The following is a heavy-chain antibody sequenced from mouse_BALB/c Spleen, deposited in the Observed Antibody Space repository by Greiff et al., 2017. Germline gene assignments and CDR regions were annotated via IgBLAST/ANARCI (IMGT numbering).Heavy chain of an antibody. D-gene: IGHD2-4*01. CDR1: GYTFTSYW. CDR3: TRGGYDYEFAY. Sequence: QVQLQQPGAELVRPGASVKLSCKASGYTFTSYWINWVKQRPGQGLEWIGNIYPSDSYTNYNQKFKDKATLTVDKSSSTAYMQLSSPTSEDSAVYYCTRGGYDYEFAYWGQGTLVTVSA. J-gene: IGHJ3*01. CDR2: IYPSDSYT. V-gene: IGHV1-69*02.